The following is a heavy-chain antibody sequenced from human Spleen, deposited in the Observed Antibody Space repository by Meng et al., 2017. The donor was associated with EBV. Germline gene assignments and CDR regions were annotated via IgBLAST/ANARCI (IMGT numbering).Heavy chain of an antibody. J-gene: IGHJ4*02. Sequence: QVELVQSGAELKKPGASVMVSCKASGYTFTDYYMHWVRQAPGQGLEWMGRINPNSGDTDYAQKFQGRVTMTRDTSISTAYMELSRLRSDDTALYYCARDEMTTGFDYWGQGSLVTVSS. V-gene: IGHV1-2*06. CDR2: INPNSGDT. D-gene: IGHD4-17*01. CDR1: GYTFTDYY. CDR3: ARDEMTTGFDY.